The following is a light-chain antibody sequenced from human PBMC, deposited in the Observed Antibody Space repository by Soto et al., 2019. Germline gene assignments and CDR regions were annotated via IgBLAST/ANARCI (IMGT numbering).Light chain of an antibody. CDR3: AAWDDSLNGHVV. Sequence: QSVLTQPPSASGTPGQRVTISCSGSSSNIGRNTVNWYQQLPGTAPKLLIYGNNQRPSGVPARISGSKSGTSASLAISGLQSEDEAAYYCAAWDDSLNGHVVFGGGTKLTVL. CDR2: GNN. J-gene: IGLJ2*01. V-gene: IGLV1-44*01. CDR1: SSNIGRNT.